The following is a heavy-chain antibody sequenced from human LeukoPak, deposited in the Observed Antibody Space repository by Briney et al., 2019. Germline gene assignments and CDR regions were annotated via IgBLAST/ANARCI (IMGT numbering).Heavy chain of an antibody. Sequence: PGRSLRLSCAASGFTFSIYAMHWVRQAPGKGLEWVSSISYNGSTQHYADSVKGRFTISRDNSKNTLFVQMDSLRGEDTAVYYCARDRGGSGWYYLDYWGQGTLVTVSS. V-gene: IGHV3-30-3*01. D-gene: IGHD6-19*01. CDR3: ARDRGGSGWYYLDY. CDR2: ISYNGSTQ. CDR1: GFTFSIYA. J-gene: IGHJ4*02.